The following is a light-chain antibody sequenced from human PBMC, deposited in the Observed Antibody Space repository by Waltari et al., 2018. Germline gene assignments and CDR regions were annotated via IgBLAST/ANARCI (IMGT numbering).Light chain of an antibody. CDR1: SSEVGGSNY. Sequence: QSALTQPASVSGSPGQSITIPCTGTSSEVGGSNYVSWYPQHPGKAPKLMFYDVSQRPSGVSNRFSGSKSGNTASLTISGLQAEDEADYYCSSYTSSSTYVVFGGGTKLTVL. V-gene: IGLV2-14*01. CDR3: SSYTSSSTYVV. J-gene: IGLJ2*01. CDR2: DVS.